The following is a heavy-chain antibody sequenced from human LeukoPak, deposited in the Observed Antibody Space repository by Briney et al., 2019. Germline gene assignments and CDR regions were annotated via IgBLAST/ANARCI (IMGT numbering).Heavy chain of an antibody. CDR2: IKQDGSGK. J-gene: IGHJ4*02. CDR1: GFTFSSYW. V-gene: IGHV3-7*01. Sequence: GGSLRLSCAASGFTFSSYWMSWVRQAPGKGLEWVANIKQDGSGKYYVDSVKGRFTISRDNAKNSLYLQMNSLRAEDTAVYYCARDLDYDILTGYYGFDYWGQGTLVTVSS. CDR3: ARDLDYDILTGYYGFDY. D-gene: IGHD3-9*01.